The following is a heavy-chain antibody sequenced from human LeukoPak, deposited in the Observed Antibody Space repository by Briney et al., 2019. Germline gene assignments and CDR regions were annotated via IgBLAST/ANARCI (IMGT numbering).Heavy chain of an antibody. Sequence: GGSLRLSCATSGFTFSTYNMNWVRQAPGKGLEWVSSISSSSTYIYYADSVKGRFTISRDNAKNSLYLQINSLRAEDTAVYYCARTRITVTTRSWDYWGQGTLVTVSS. CDR1: GFTFSTYN. J-gene: IGHJ4*02. D-gene: IGHD4-17*01. V-gene: IGHV3-21*01. CDR2: ISSSSTYI. CDR3: ARTRITVTTRSWDY.